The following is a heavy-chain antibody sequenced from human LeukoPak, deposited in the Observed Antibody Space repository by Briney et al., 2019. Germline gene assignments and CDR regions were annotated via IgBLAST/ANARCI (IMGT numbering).Heavy chain of an antibody. Sequence: GESLKISCQGSGYTFLNYWIGWVRQMPGKGLEWMGIIYPGDSDTRYRPSFQGQVTISVDKSINTAYLQWSSLKASETAMYYCARRSVPDGGRNPDDALDIWGQGTMVTVSS. CDR1: GYTFLNYW. J-gene: IGHJ3*02. CDR3: ARRSVPDGGRNPDDALDI. V-gene: IGHV5-51*01. D-gene: IGHD1-26*01. CDR2: IYPGDSDT.